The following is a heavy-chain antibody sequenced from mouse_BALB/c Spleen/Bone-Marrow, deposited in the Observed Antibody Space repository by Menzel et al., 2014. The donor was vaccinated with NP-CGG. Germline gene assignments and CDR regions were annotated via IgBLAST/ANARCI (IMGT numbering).Heavy chain of an antibody. Sequence: VQLQQSGPGLVAPSQGLSITCTVSGFSLSRYSIHWIRQPPGNGLEWLGMIWGGGSTGYNSALKSRLSNSKDNSKSQVFLKMNSLQTDDTAIYYCARNLRDPFAYWGQGTLVTVSA. CDR3: ARNLRDPFAY. CDR1: GFSLSRYS. V-gene: IGHV2-6-4*01. CDR2: IWGGGST. J-gene: IGHJ3*01.